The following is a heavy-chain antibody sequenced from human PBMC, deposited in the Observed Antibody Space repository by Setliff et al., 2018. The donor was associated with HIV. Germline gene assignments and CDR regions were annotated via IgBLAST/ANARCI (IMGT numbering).Heavy chain of an antibody. CDR1: GYTFTSYG. J-gene: IGHJ6*03. CDR2: ISAYNGHT. CDR3: ARVPVSSYYYYMDV. Sequence: ASVKVSCKASGYTFTSYGISWVRQAPGQGLEWMGWISAYNGHTNYTQGRVTMTTDISTSTAYMELRSLRSDDSAVYYCARVPVSSYYYYMDVWGKGTTVTVSS. D-gene: IGHD6-13*01. V-gene: IGHV1-18*01.